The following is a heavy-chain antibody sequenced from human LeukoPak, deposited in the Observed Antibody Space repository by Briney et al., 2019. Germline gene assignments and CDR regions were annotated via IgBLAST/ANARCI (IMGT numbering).Heavy chain of an antibody. Sequence: SETLSLTCTVSGGSISSYYWSWIRQPPGKGLEWIGYIYYSGSTNYNPSLKSRVTISVDTSKNQFSLKLSSVTAADTAVYYCARDLITMTLDYWGQGTLVTVSS. V-gene: IGHV4-59*12. J-gene: IGHJ4*02. D-gene: IGHD3-22*01. CDR1: GGSISSYY. CDR2: IYYSGST. CDR3: ARDLITMTLDY.